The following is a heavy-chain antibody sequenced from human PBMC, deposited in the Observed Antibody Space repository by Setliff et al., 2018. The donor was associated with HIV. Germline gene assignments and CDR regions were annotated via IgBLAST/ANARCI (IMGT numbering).Heavy chain of an antibody. D-gene: IGHD1-26*01. CDR1: GDLIRNSYYY. V-gene: IGHV4-39*07. CDR2: VYYSGIT. CDR3: VRELLGSGGTVPEVNFFDS. Sequence: SETLSLTCDVSGDLIRNSYYYWAWIRQSPGRGLEWIGSVYYSGITHYNPSLESRPLISIDMSKTQFSLNLRSVTAADTAVYYCVRELLGSGGTVPEVNFFDSWGQGTLVTVSS. J-gene: IGHJ5*01.